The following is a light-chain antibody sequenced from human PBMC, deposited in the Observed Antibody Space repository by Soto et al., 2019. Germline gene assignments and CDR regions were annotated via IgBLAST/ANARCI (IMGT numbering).Light chain of an antibody. V-gene: IGKV3D-11*01. Sequence: DIVLTQSPDTLSLSPGERATFSCRASQGIGVSLAWYQHKPCQAPRLVIYLASNRAAGIPARFRGSGSGTDFILAISSLEPEHIAIDLCHQRGAWPYTFGQGTNLDIK. CDR3: HQRGAWPYT. CDR2: LAS. J-gene: IGKJ2*01. CDR1: QGIGVS.